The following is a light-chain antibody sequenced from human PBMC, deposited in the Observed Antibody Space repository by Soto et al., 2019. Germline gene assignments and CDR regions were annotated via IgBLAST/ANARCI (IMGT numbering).Light chain of an antibody. CDR1: SSDVGGYDY. V-gene: IGLV2-14*01. CDR3: RSYTNSGTVL. Sequence: QSALTQPASVSGSPGQSITISCTGTSSDVGGYDYVSWYQQYAGKAPKLTIYNVRNRPSGVSNRFSGSKSGNTASLTISGLQPEDEADYFCRSYTNSGTVLFGGGTKVTVL. J-gene: IGLJ2*01. CDR2: NVR.